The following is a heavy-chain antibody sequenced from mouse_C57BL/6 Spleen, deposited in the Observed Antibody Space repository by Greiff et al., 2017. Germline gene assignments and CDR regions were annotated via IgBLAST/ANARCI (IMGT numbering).Heavy chain of an antibody. CDR1: GYTFTDYE. J-gene: IGHJ4*01. V-gene: IGHV1-15*01. D-gene: IGHD1-1*02. Sequence: QVQLQQSGAELVRPGASVTLSCKASGYTFTDYEMHWVKQTPVHGLEWIGAIDPETGGTAYNQKFKGKAILTADKSSSTAYMELRSLTSEDSAVYYCTSYGQRRVAMDYWGQGTSVTVSS. CDR2: IDPETGGT. CDR3: TSYGQRRVAMDY.